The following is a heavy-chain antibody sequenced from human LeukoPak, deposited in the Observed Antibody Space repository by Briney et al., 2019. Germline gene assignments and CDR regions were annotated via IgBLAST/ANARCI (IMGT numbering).Heavy chain of an antibody. CDR3: AKGTQITDYVDFDY. J-gene: IGHJ4*02. CDR1: GFPFSSYA. V-gene: IGHV3-23*01. D-gene: IGHD4-17*01. Sequence: GGSLRLSCAASGFPFSSYAMSWVRQAPGQGLQWVSTISGGGGATYYADSVRGRFSISRDNSKNTVYLQMNSLRVEDTAQYYCAKGTQITDYVDFDYWGQGTPLTVSS. CDR2: ISGGGGAT.